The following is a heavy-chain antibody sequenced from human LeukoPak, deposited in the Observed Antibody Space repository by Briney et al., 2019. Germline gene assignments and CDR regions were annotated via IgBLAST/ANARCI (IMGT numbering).Heavy chain of an antibody. J-gene: IGHJ3*02. CDR3: IIVFNYYDSSGYYHDAFDI. CDR2: IKSKTDGGTT. Sequence: GGSLRLSCAASGFTFSSYSMNWVRQAPGKGLEWVGRIKSKTDGGTTDYAAPVKGRFSISRDDSKNTLYLQMNSLKIEDTAVYYCIIVFNYYDSSGYYHDAFDIWGQGTMVTVSS. D-gene: IGHD3-22*01. V-gene: IGHV3-15*01. CDR1: GFTFSSYS.